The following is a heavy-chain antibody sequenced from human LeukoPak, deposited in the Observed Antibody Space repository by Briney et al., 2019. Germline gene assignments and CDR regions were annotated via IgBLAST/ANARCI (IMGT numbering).Heavy chain of an antibody. CDR1: GYSISSGYY. Sequence: PSETLSLTCTVSGYSISSGYYWGWIRQPPGKGLEWIANIYHSGSTYYKPSLKSRVTISVDTSKNQFTLKLSSVTAADTAIYYCARVHVNSGYYFGDAFDIWGQGTMVTVSS. J-gene: IGHJ3*02. CDR3: ARVHVNSGYYFGDAFDI. D-gene: IGHD3-22*01. V-gene: IGHV4-38-2*02. CDR2: IYHSGST.